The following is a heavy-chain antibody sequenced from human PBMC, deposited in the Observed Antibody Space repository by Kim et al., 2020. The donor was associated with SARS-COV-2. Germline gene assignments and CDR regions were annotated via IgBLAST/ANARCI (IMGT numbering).Heavy chain of an antibody. J-gene: IGHJ4*02. Sequence: ASVKVSCKASGYTLSKLSIHWVRQAPGKGLEWMGAFDPEDGETIYAQKFQGRVTMTEDTSTHTAYMEMTSLRSEDTAVYYCATTAYSSGWYFVFSFWGQG. D-gene: IGHD6-19*01. V-gene: IGHV1-24*01. CDR3: ATTAYSSGWYFVFSF. CDR2: FDPEDGET. CDR1: GYTLSKLS.